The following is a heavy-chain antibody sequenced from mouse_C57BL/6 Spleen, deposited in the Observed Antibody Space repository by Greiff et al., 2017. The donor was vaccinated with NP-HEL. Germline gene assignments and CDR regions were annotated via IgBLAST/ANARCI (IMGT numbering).Heavy chain of an antibody. CDR3: ARGHCGSSHVDY. D-gene: IGHD1-1*01. Sequence: VQLQQSGPGLVQPSQSLSITCTVSGFSLTSYGVHWVRQSPGKGLEWLGVIWSGGSTDYNAAFISRLSISKDNSKSQVCFKMNSLQADDTAIYYCARGHCGSSHVDYWGQGTTRTVAS. J-gene: IGHJ2*01. CDR1: GFSLTSYG. V-gene: IGHV2-2*01. CDR2: IWSGGST.